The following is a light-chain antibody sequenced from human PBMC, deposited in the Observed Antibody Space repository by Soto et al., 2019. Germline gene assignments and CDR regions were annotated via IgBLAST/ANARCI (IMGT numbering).Light chain of an antibody. J-gene: IGKJ1*01. Sequence: EILLTQSPATLSVSPGERATLSCRANQSVSSNLAWYQQRPGQAPRLLIYDASTRATGIPARFSGSGSGTEFSLTISSLQSEVFAVYYCQQYNHWPRRTFGQGTKVDIK. CDR3: QQYNHWPRRT. CDR2: DAS. V-gene: IGKV3-15*01. CDR1: QSVSSN.